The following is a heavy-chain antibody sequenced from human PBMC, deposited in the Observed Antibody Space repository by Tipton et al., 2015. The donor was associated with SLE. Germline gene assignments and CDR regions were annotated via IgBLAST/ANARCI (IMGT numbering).Heavy chain of an antibody. CDR3: ARVDVGYDSISGNYDWTLDP. CDR1: GFTFGSYA. D-gene: IGHD3-10*01. V-gene: IGHV3-23*01. CDR2: ISGSDDYT. J-gene: IGHJ2*01. Sequence: SLRLSCTASGFTFGSYAMTWVRQAPGKGLEWVSAISGSDDYTYYANSVKGRFTISRDNAKSSLFLQLNSLRVDDTAIYYCARVDVGYDSISGNYDWTLDPWGRGTLVTVSS.